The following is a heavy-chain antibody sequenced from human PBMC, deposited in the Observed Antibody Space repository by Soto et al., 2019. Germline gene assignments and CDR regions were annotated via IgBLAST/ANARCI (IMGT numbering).Heavy chain of an antibody. CDR3: ARSRDGYSFYFYYGMDG. J-gene: IGHJ6*02. CDR2: ILHDGSAE. V-gene: IGHV3-30*03. CDR1: GFIFTSYG. Sequence: GSLRLSCAASGFIFTSYGMHWVRQAPGKGLEWMALILHDGSAEYYADSVKGRFTISRDNSKNTLYLQMNSLTAEDTAVYYCARSRDGYSFYFYYGMDGWGQGTTVTVSS. D-gene: IGHD4-4*01.